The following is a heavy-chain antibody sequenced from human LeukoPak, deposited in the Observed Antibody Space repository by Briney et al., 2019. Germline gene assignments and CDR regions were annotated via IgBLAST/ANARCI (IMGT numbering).Heavy chain of an antibody. CDR2: ISAYNGNT. CDR3: ARDALRVTFGGLVFDY. V-gene: IGHV1-18*04. D-gene: IGHD3-16*01. J-gene: IGHJ4*02. CDR1: GYTFTRYG. Sequence: SVNVSCKASGYTFTRYGISGVRHAPGRGRECVGWISAYNGNTNYAQKLQGRDTNTTETPTSTPHMELRSQISEHTRVYYCARDALRVTFGGLVFDYWGQGTLVTVSS.